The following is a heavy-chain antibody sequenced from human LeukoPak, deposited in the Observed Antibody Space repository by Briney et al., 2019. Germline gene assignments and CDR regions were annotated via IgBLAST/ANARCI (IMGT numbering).Heavy chain of an antibody. CDR3: AKETDYSHPNWFDP. Sequence: SETLSLTCAVSGSSLSSAYWWSWVRQSPGMGLEWIGQVSYSGTTKYTASLRSRLFISVDRSKNQFSLEMNSMTAADTAVYFCAKETDYSHPNWFDPWGQGILVTVSS. CDR2: VSYSGTT. V-gene: IGHV4-4*02. J-gene: IGHJ5*02. D-gene: IGHD4-11*01. CDR1: GSSLSSAYW.